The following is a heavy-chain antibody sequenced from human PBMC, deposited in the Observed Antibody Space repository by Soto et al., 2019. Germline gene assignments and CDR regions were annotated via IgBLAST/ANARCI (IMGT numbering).Heavy chain of an antibody. CDR2: VYHTGST. D-gene: IGHD6-19*01. Sequence: SETLSLTCDVSGASITTYYWSWIRQAPGKGLEWIGNVYHTGSTDCNSSLRSRVTISVDTSKNQFSLNMNSVTAADTAVYYCARRLFGSGWTLDSWGQGALVTVSS. CDR3: ARRLFGSGWTLDS. V-gene: IGHV4-59*13. CDR1: GASITTYY. J-gene: IGHJ4*02.